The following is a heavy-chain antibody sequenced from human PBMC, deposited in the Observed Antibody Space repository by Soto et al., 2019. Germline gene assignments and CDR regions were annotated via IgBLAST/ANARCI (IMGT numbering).Heavy chain of an antibody. CDR3: ARGGYYDFWSGYSWFDP. J-gene: IGHJ5*02. D-gene: IGHD3-3*01. V-gene: IGHV4-59*01. CDR2: IYYSGST. CDR1: GGSISSYY. Sequence: SETLSLTCTVSGGSISSYYWSWIRQPPGKGLEWIGYIYYSGSTNYNPSLKSRVTMSVDTSKNQFSLKLSSVTAADTAVYYCARGGYYDFWSGYSWFDPWGQGTLVTVSS.